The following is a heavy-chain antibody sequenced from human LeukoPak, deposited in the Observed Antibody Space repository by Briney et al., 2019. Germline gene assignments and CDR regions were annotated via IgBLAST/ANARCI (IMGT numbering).Heavy chain of an antibody. V-gene: IGHV1-46*01. J-gene: IGHJ6*03. CDR2: INPSGGST. CDR1: GDTFTAYY. D-gene: IGHD2-2*02. Sequence: ASVKVSCKASGDTFTAYYMHWVRQAPGEGLEWRGIINPSGGSTSYAQKFQGRVTMTRDMSTSTVHMELSSLRSEDTAVYYCARVAAEVVGVPGAIGFGWLRRDYYYMDVWGKGTPVTVSS. CDR3: ARVAAEVVGVPGAIGFGWLRRDYYYMDV.